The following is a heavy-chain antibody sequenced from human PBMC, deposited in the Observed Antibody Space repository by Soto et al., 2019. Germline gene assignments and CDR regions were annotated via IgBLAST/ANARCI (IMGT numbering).Heavy chain of an antibody. V-gene: IGHV4-4*02. CDR2: IYHSGST. CDR1: GGSISSSNW. J-gene: IGHJ4*02. CDR3: ACRSITMVRGGIYFYFDY. Sequence: PSETLSLTCAVSGGSISSSNWWSWVRQPPGKGLEWIGEIYHSGSTNYNPSLKSRVTISVDKSKNQFSLKLSSVTAADTAVYYCACRSITMVRGGIYFYFDYWGQVTLVTVSS. D-gene: IGHD3-10*01.